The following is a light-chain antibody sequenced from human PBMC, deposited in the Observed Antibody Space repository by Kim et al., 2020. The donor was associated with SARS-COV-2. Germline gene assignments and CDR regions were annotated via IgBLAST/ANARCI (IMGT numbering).Light chain of an antibody. CDR3: GSRDSSGNHAL. CDR1: SLRAYY. J-gene: IGLJ2*01. V-gene: IGLV3-19*01. CDR2: GKD. Sequence: SSELTQDPAVSVALGQTVRITCQGDSLRAYYASWYQQKPGQAPVVVIYGKDNRPSGIPDRFSASTSGNTDSLTITGAQAEDEADYFCGSRDSSGNHALFG.